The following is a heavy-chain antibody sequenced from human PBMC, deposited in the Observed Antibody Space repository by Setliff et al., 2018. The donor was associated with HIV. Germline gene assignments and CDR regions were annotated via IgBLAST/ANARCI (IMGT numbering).Heavy chain of an antibody. CDR2: IYYSGNT. CDR1: GDSITSGGYY. J-gene: IGHJ4*02. CDR3: ARAPVSGRYVDY. D-gene: IGHD1-26*01. V-gene: IGHV4-31*03. Sequence: SSETLSLTCTVSGDSITSGGYYWTWIRQHPGKGLEWMGHIYYSGNTYYNPSLESRVTISVDVYENQFSLNLSAVTAADTAVYYCARAPVSGRYVDYWGQGAPVTVSS.